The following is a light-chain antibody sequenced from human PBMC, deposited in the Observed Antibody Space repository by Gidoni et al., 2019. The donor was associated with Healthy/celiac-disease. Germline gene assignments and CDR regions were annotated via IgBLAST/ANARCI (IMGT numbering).Light chain of an antibody. J-gene: IGLJ3*02. CDR2: DVS. CDR1: SSDVGGYNY. V-gene: IGLV2-14*03. CDR3: SSYTSSSTLGV. Sequence: QSAPTQPASVSGSPGQAIPISCTGTSSDVGGYNYVSWYQQHPGKAPKLMIYDVSNRPSGVSNRFSGSKSGNTASLTISGLQAEDEADYYCSSYTSSSTLGVFGGGTKLXVX.